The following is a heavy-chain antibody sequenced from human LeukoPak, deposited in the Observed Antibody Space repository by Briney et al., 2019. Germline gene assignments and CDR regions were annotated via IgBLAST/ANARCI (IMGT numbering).Heavy chain of an antibody. CDR1: GYTFSGYF. V-gene: IGHV1-2*06. J-gene: IGHJ4*02. CDR3: ARDLSSTPNWEFDY. CDR2: INANRGVT. D-gene: IGHD7-27*01. Sequence: ASEKVSCKASGYTFSGYFIHWVRQGAGQGLEWVGRINANRGVTEYAQNFQERGAMSRDTSINTASMELSWLTSDDTAVYSCARDLSSTPNWEFDYGGQGTLVTVSS.